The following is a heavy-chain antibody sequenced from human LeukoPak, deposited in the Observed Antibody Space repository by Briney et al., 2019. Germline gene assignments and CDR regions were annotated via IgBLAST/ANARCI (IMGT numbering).Heavy chain of an antibody. CDR3: AKGIYCSGWSYFDY. Sequence: GGSLRLSCAASGFTFSNSAMSWFRQAPGKGLEWVSTLSGSGITTYYADSVKGRFTISRDNSKNTLYLQMNSLRAEDTAVYYCAKGIYCSGWSYFDYWGHGTLVTVSS. CDR1: GFTFSNSA. J-gene: IGHJ4*01. V-gene: IGHV3-23*01. CDR2: LSGSGITT. D-gene: IGHD6-19*01.